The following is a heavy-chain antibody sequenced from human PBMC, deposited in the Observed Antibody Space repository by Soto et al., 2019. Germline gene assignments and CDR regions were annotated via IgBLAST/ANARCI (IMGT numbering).Heavy chain of an antibody. V-gene: IGHV4-34*01. J-gene: IGHJ6*02. D-gene: IGHD1-26*01. CDR1: GGSFSGYY. Sequence: SETLSLTCAVYGGSFSGYYWSWIRQPPGKGLEWIGEINHSGSTNYNPSIKSRVTISVDTSKNQFSQKLSSVTAADTAVYYCAIGLGGGSYYYVYYYYGMDVWGQGTTVTVSS. CDR3: AIGLGGGSYYYVYYYYGMDV. CDR2: INHSGST.